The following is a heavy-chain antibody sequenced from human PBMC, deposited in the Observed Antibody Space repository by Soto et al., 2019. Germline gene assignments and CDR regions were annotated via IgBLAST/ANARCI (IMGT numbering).Heavy chain of an antibody. J-gene: IGHJ4*02. CDR3: TRGGNFRFDD. D-gene: IGHD1-26*01. V-gene: IGHV3-74*02. Sequence: EVQVVESGGGLVQPGGSLRLSCAASGFTFSSSWILWVRQAPGKGLVWVSRINTDGSTTTYADSVKGRFTISRDNAKNTVYLQMNSLRAEDTAVYYCTRGGNFRFDDWGQGTLVTVSS. CDR2: INTDGSTT. CDR1: GFTFSSSW.